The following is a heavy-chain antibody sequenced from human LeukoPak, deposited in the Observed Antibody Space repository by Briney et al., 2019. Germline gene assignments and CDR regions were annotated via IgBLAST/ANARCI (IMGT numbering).Heavy chain of an antibody. CDR3: AKHLSAMASFDH. CDR2: ITASDSTT. V-gene: IGHV3-23*01. CDR1: GFTFRSYV. J-gene: IGHJ4*02. D-gene: IGHD5-18*01. Sequence: GGSLRLSCAASGFTFRSYVMTWVRQAPGKGLEWVSSITASDSTTYYADSVKGRFTISRDNSKNTLYLQMNSLRAEDTAVYYCAKHLSAMASFDHWGQGTLVTVSS.